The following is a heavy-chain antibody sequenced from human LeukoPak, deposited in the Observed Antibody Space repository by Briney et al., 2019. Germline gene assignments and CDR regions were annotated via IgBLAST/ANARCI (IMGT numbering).Heavy chain of an antibody. D-gene: IGHD2-2*01. J-gene: IGHJ2*01. V-gene: IGHV1-18*01. CDR3: ARRYSTSSYWYFDL. CDR1: GGTFSSYA. CDR2: ISAYNGNT. Sequence: ASVKVSCKASGGTFSSYAISWVRQAPGQGLEWMGWISAYNGNTNYAQKLQGRVTMTTDTSTSTAYMELRSLRSDDTAVYYCARRYSTSSYWYFDLWGRGTLVTVSS.